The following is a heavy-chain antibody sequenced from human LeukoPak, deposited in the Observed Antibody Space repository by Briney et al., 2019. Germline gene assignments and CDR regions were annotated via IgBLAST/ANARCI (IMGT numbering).Heavy chain of an antibody. CDR3: AKDWVAVAGNYFDY. J-gene: IGHJ4*02. CDR1: GFTFSSYA. CDR2: ISGSGAST. Sequence: GGSLRLSCAASGFTFSSYAMSWIRQAPGKGLEWVSAISGSGASTYYADSVKGRFTISRDNSKKTLYLQMNSLRAEDTAVYYCAKDWVAVAGNYFDYWGQGTLVTVSS. V-gene: IGHV3-23*01. D-gene: IGHD6-19*01.